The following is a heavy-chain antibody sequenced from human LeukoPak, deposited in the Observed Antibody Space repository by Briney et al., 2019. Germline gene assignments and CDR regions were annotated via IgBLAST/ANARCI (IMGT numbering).Heavy chain of an antibody. J-gene: IGHJ4*02. CDR1: GFTFSSYG. D-gene: IGHD6-13*01. Sequence: GRSLRLSCAASGFTFSSYGMHWVRQAPGKGLEWVAVIWYDGSNKYYADSVKGRFTISRDNSKNTLYLQMNSLRAEDTAVYYCAKDRIAAAGTDYWGQGTLVTVSS. CDR2: IWYDGSNK. CDR3: AKDRIAAAGTDY. V-gene: IGHV3-33*06.